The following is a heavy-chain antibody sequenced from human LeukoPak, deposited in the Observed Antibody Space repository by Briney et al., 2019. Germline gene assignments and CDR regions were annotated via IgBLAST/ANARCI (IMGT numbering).Heavy chain of an antibody. J-gene: IGHJ4*02. CDR3: ARVWGYGANYFDP. CDR2: INPRSGGT. D-gene: IGHD5-12*01. V-gene: IGHV1-2*02. Sequence: ASVNVSCKASEYNFVDFYIHWVRQAPGQGLEWMGWINPRSGGTLVAQKFQGRLNMTRDTSTNTVYLELTSLKSDNPAVFYCARVWGYGANYFDPWGQGTLVAVTS. CDR1: EYNFVDFY.